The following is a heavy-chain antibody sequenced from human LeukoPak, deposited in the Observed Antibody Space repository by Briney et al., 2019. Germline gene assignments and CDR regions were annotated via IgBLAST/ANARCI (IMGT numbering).Heavy chain of an antibody. V-gene: IGHV3-33*01. D-gene: IGHD6-13*01. CDR1: GFTFKSYG. CDR2: IWYDGSNK. J-gene: IGHJ4*02. Sequence: AGGSLRLSCVASGFTFKSYGMHWVRQAPGKGLEWVAIIWYDGSNKYYADFVEGRFTTSRDNSKNTLYLQMNSPRADDTAVYYCARVSGYSGTWYVDYWGQGTLVTVSS. CDR3: ARVSGYSGTWYVDY.